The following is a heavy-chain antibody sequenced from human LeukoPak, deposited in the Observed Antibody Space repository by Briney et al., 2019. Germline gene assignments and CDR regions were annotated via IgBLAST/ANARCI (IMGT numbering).Heavy chain of an antibody. Sequence: GASVKVSCKASGYTFTSYGISWVRQAPGQGLEWMGWISAYNGNTNYAQKLQGRVTMTTDTSTSTAYMELRSLRSDDTAVYYCARDIRRGYSYGYYDYWGQGTLVTVSS. CDR2: ISAYNGNT. D-gene: IGHD5-18*01. CDR1: GYTFTSYG. V-gene: IGHV1-18*01. CDR3: ARDIRRGYSYGYYDY. J-gene: IGHJ4*02.